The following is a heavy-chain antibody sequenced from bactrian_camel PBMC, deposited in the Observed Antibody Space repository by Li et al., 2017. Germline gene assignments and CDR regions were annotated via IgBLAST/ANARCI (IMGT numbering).Heavy chain of an antibody. J-gene: IGHJ4*01. CDR1: GYRDSANYC. Sequence: HVQLVESGGGSVQSGGSLRLSCASSGYRDSANYCLGWFRQAPGKEREGVASISSDGIETYADSVKGRFVIRRDNAKNTVTLQMDGLQFTDTALYSCVTDQNYYSDYGRRFKYRGRGTQVTVS. CDR2: ISSDGIE. V-gene: IGHV3S53*01. CDR3: VTDQNYYSDYGRRFKY. D-gene: IGHD4*01.